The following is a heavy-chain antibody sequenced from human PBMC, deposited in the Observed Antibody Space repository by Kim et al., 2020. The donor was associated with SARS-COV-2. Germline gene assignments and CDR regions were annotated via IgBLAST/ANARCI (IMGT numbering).Heavy chain of an antibody. V-gene: IGHV3-48*03. J-gene: IGHJ6*02. CDR1: GFTFNTFE. Sequence: GGSLRLSCAASGFTFNTFEMNWVRQAPGRGLEWVSNISSSSDTLYYADSVKGRFTISRDNAKNSLFLQMNSLSAEDTAVYYCARRSLIMWGAMDVWGQGTTVNVSS. CDR3: ARRSLIMWGAMDV. CDR2: ISSSSDTL. D-gene: IGHD2-21*01.